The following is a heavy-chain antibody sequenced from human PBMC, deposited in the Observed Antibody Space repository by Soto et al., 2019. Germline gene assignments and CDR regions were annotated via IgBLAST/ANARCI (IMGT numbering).Heavy chain of an antibody. CDR3: ARDYSYQRAMDV. V-gene: IGHV3-30-3*01. CDR2: ISYDGSHK. D-gene: IGHD2-15*01. Sequence: GGSLRLSCAASVFTFSNFAMYWVRQAPGKGLEWVTVISYDGSHKYYADSVKGRFTISRDNSKNTLYLQMNNLRAEDSAVYFCARDYSYQRAMDVWGQGTTVTVSS. CDR1: VFTFSNFA. J-gene: IGHJ6*02.